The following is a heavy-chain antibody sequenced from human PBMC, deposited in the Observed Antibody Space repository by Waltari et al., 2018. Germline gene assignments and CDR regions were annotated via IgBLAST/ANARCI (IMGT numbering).Heavy chain of an antibody. D-gene: IGHD1-26*01. V-gene: IGHV3-72*01. Sequence: EVQLVESGGGLVQPGGSLRLSCAASGFTFSDHYMDWVRQAPGKGLEWVGRIRNKANSYTTEYAASVKGRFTISRDDSKNSLYLQMNSLKTEDTAVYYCARGLVGATRRNDYWGQGTLVTVSS. CDR1: GFTFSDHY. J-gene: IGHJ4*02. CDR2: IRNKANSYTT. CDR3: ARGLVGATRRNDY.